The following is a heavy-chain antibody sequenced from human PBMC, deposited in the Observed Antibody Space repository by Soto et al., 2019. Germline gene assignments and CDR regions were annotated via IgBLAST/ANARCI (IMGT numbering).Heavy chain of an antibody. V-gene: IGHV4-59*01. CDR3: ARRVGWGGCSGGSCYGGHAFDI. CDR2: IYYSGST. J-gene: IGHJ3*02. CDR1: GGSISSYY. Sequence: PSETLSLTCTVSGGSISSYYWSWIRQPPGKGLEWIGYIYYSGSTNYNPSLKSRVTISVDTSKNQFSLKLSSATAADTAVYYCARRVGWGGCSGGSCYGGHAFDIWGQGTMVTVSS. D-gene: IGHD2-15*01.